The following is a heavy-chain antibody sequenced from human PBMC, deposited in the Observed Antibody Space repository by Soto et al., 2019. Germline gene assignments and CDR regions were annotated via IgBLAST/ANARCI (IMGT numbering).Heavy chain of an antibody. J-gene: IGHJ4*02. D-gene: IGHD3-10*01. CDR2: FTRSGNT. Sequence: PGGSLRLSCAASGFTFSNYAMSWVRQAPGKGLEWVSTFTRSGNTYYADSVKGRFTISRDNSKNTLYLQMDSLRAVDTAVYYCAREFAPGSPNYDYWGLGTLVTVSS. CDR1: GFTFSNYA. V-gene: IGHV3-23*01. CDR3: AREFAPGSPNYDY.